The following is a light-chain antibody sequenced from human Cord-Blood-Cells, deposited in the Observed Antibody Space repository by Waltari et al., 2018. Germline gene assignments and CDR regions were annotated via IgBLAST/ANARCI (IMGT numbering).Light chain of an antibody. CDR1: SSDVGGYNY. V-gene: IGLV2-11*01. Sequence: QSALTQPRSVSGSPGQSVTISCIGTSSDVGGYNYVSRYQQHPGKAPKLMIYDVSKRPSGVPDRFSGSKSGNTASLTISGLQAEDEADYYCCSYAGSYTWVFGGGTKLTVL. CDR2: DVS. CDR3: CSYAGSYTWV. J-gene: IGLJ3*02.